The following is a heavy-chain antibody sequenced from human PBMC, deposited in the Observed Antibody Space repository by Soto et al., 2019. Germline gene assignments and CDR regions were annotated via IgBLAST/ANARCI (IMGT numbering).Heavy chain of an antibody. Sequence: QVQLVESGGGVVQPGRSLRLSCAASGFTFSSYGMHWVRQAPGKGLEWVAVISYDGSNKYYADSVKGRFTISRDNSKNTLYLQMNSLRAEDTAVYYCAKGGEYDYGGEFDYWGQGTLVTVSS. CDR3: AKGGEYDYGGEFDY. D-gene: IGHD4-17*01. J-gene: IGHJ4*02. V-gene: IGHV3-30*18. CDR2: ISYDGSNK. CDR1: GFTFSSYG.